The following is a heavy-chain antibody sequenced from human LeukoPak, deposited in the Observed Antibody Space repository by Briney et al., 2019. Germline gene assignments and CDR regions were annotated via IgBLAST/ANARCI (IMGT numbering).Heavy chain of an antibody. D-gene: IGHD4-17*01. CDR3: ARGIYTVTTEIDY. V-gene: IGHV4-30-4*01. J-gene: IGHJ4*02. CDR1: GGSISSGDYS. Sequence: PSETLSLTCTVSGGSISSGDYSWSWIRQPPGKGLEWIGYIYYSGSTYYNPSLKSRVTISVDTSKNQFSLKLSSVTAADTAVYYCARGIYTVTTEIDYWGQGTLVTVSS. CDR2: IYYSGST.